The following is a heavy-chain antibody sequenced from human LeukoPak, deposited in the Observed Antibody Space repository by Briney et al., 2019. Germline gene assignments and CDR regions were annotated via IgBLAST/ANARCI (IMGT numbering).Heavy chain of an antibody. CDR1: GFTFSSYA. J-gene: IGHJ4*02. Sequence: GGSLRLSCATSGFTFSSYAMSWVRQAPGKGLEWVSGITGSGGRTYYADSVKGRFTISRDNSKNTLYLQVNSLRAEDTAVYYCAKGGKWDVTPFDYWGQGTLVTVSS. D-gene: IGHD1-26*01. CDR2: ITGSGGRT. V-gene: IGHV3-23*01. CDR3: AKGGKWDVTPFDY.